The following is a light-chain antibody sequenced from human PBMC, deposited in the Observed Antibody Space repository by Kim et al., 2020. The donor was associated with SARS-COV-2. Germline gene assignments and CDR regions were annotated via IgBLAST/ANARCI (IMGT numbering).Light chain of an antibody. CDR1: QDISDY. V-gene: IGKV1-33*01. CDR3: QQYGDLPYT. CDR2: DAS. Sequence: SASVGDTVTITCQASQDISDYLNWYQQKPGKAPKPLIYDASNLETGVPSRFSGSGSGTNLILTISSLQPEDIATYYCQQYGDLPYTFGQGTKLEI. J-gene: IGKJ2*01.